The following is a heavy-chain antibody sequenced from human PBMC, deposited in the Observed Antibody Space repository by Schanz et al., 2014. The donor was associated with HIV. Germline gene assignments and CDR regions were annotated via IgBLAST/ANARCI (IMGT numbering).Heavy chain of an antibody. CDR2: INHNGDT. J-gene: IGHJ4*02. Sequence: QVQLQQWGAGLLKPSETLSLTCAVYGSFGGTWWNWIRQTPGKGLEYIGDINHNGDTRYNPSLKSRATIPLASPKRRFPLMLKSVTAADTAVYFCARATTDPFQPTYYFDSWGQGTLVTVSS. V-gene: IGHV4-34*01. D-gene: IGHD1-1*01. CDR3: ARATTDPFQPTYYFDS. CDR1: GSFGGTW.